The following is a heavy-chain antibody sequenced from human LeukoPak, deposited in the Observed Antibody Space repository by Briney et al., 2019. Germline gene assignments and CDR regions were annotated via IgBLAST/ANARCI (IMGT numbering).Heavy chain of an antibody. V-gene: IGHV3-33*01. CDR2: IRYDGSNQ. J-gene: IGHJ4*02. CDR1: GFTFSYYG. Sequence: PGGSLRLSCAASGFTFSYYGMHWVRQAPGKGLEWVAGIRYDGSNQYYADSVKGRFTISRDNPRNTLYLQMNSLRAEDTAVYYCARDDCSSTTCYAYWGQRTLVTVSS. CDR3: ARDDCSSTTCYAY. D-gene: IGHD2-2*01.